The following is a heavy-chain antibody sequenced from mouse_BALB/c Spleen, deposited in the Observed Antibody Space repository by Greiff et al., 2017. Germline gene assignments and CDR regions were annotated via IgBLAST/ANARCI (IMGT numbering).Heavy chain of an antibody. CDR3: ARDPYYYGSSYNY. J-gene: IGHJ2*01. CDR1: GYTFTSYW. CDR2: INPSTGYT. Sequence: QVQLQQSGAELAKPGASVKMSCKASGYTFTSYWMHWVKQRPGQGLEWIGYINPSTGYTEYNQKFKDKATLTADKSSSTAYMQLSSLTSEDSAVYYCARDPYYYGSSYNYWGQGTTLTVSS. D-gene: IGHD1-1*01. V-gene: IGHV1-7*01.